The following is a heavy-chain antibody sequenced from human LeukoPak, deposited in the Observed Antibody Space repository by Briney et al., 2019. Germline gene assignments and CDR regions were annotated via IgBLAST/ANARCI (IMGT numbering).Heavy chain of an antibody. J-gene: IGHJ6*02. CDR1: VYTFTSYG. Sequence: ASVKVSCKSSVYTFTSYGISWVRQPPGQGLEWMGWISAYNGNTNYAQKLQGRVTMTTDTSTSTAYMELRSLRSDDTAVYYCARDRSSWSYYYYGMDVWGQGTTVTVSS. CDR2: ISAYNGNT. V-gene: IGHV1-18*01. D-gene: IGHD6-13*01. CDR3: ARDRSSWSYYYYGMDV.